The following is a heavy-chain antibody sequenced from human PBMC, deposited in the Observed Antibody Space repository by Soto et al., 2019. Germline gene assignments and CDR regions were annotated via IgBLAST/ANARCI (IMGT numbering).Heavy chain of an antibody. V-gene: IGHV3-64D*06. J-gene: IGHJ4*02. D-gene: IGHD6-19*01. CDR3: VKEGYMHSDWYGQFDY. CDR1: GFTFNSYA. CDR2: ISSYGADT. Sequence: GGSLRLSCSASGFTFNSYAMHWVRQAPGKGLEFVSAISSYGADTYYADSVKGRFAISRDNSKNTLYLQMSSLRAEDTALYYCVKEGYMHSDWYGQFDYWGQGALVTVSS.